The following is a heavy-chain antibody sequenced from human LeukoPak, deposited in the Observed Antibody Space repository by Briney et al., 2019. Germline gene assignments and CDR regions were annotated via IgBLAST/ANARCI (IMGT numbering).Heavy chain of an antibody. CDR2: ITPSVDTT. D-gene: IGHD2-8*02. V-gene: IGHV1-46*01. Sequence: ASVKVSCKASGYTFTNYLLHWVRQAPGQGLEWVGRITPSVDTTNYAQKFRDRITMTRDTSTSTVYMELSSLRSEDTAVYHCVREESGGYFDYWGQGTLVTVSS. CDR1: GYTFTNYL. J-gene: IGHJ4*02. CDR3: VREESGGYFDY.